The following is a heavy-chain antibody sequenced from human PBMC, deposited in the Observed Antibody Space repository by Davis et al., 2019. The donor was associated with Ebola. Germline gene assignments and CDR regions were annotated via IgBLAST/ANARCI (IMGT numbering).Heavy chain of an antibody. Sequence: SVKVSCKASGGTFSSYAISWVRQAPGQGLEWMGGIIPIFGTANYAQKFQGRVTITADESTSTAYMELSSLRSEDTAVYYCARAGANYYYGSGSYGIDYWGQGTLVTVSS. D-gene: IGHD3-10*01. J-gene: IGHJ4*02. CDR2: IIPIFGTA. CDR3: ARAGANYYYGSGSYGIDY. V-gene: IGHV1-69*13. CDR1: GGTFSSYA.